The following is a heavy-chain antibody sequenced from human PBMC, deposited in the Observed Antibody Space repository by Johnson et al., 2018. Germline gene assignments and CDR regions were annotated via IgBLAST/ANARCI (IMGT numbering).Heavy chain of an antibody. Sequence: QVQLVESGGGVVQPGRSLRLSCAASGFTFSSYGMHWVRQAPGKGLEWVAVISYDGSNKYYADSVKGRFTISRDNSKNTLYLQMNSLRAEDTAVYYCAKAYYYDSGRKAFDIWGQGTMVTVSS. CDR1: GFTFSSYG. D-gene: IGHD3-10*01. J-gene: IGHJ3*02. CDR3: AKAYYYDSGRKAFDI. CDR2: ISYDGSNK. V-gene: IGHV3-30*18.